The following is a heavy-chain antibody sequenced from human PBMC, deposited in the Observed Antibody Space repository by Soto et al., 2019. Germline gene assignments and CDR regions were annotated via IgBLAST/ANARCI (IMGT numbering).Heavy chain of an antibody. CDR3: ARVGTGSSTPLDI. CDR2: ITSASDYI. J-gene: IGHJ3*02. V-gene: IGHV3-21*01. CDR1: GFMFTKST. Sequence: PGGSLRLSCVASGFMFTKSTMNWVHQAPGKGLEWVSSITSASDYIFYADSVKGRFTISRDNANNSLYLQMNSLRAEDTAVYYCARVGTGSSTPLDIWGQGTMVTVSS. D-gene: IGHD3-9*01.